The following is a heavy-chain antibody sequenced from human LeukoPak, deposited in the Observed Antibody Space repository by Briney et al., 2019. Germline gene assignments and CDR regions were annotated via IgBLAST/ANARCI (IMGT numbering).Heavy chain of an antibody. CDR1: GFTFSSYA. CDR3: ANLNYYDSSMVD. CDR2: ISGSGGST. J-gene: IGHJ4*02. V-gene: IGHV3-23*01. Sequence: GGSLRLSCAASGFTFSSYAMSWVRQAPGKGLEWVSAISGSGGSTYYADSVKGRFTISRDNSKNTLYLQMTSLRAEDTAVYYCANLNYYDSSMVDWGQGTLVTVSS. D-gene: IGHD3-22*01.